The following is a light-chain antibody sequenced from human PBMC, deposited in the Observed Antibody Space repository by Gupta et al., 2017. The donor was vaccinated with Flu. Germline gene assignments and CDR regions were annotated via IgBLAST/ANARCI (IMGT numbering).Light chain of an antibody. J-gene: IGLJ3*02. CDR3: SSYTSATTPWV. Sequence: QSALPQPASVSGSPGQSITISCTGTSSDIGYYNFVSWYQQHPGKAPQLMIYEVSNRPSGVSNRFSGSKSGNTASLTISGLQAEDEADYYCSSYTSATTPWVFGGGTKLTVL. CDR2: EVS. CDR1: SSDIGYYNF. V-gene: IGLV2-14*01.